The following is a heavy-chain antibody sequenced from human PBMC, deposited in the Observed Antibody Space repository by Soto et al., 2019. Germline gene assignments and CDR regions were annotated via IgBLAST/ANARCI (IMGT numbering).Heavy chain of an antibody. Sequence: PSETLSLTCTVAGGSIDSYYWNWIRQPPGKGLEWIGYIYYSGTTNYNPSLKSRVTISLDMSKRQLYLNLASVTAADPAVYYCARAVTSFDLWGQGTPVTVSS. D-gene: IGHD2-21*02. V-gene: IGHV4-59*01. CDR1: GGSIDSYY. CDR2: IYYSGTT. J-gene: IGHJ4*02. CDR3: ARAVTSFDL.